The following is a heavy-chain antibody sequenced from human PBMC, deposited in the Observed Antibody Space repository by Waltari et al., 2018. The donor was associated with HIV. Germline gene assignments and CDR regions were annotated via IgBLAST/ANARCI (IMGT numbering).Heavy chain of an antibody. CDR1: NASFTDYY. CDR2: INHRGNN. Sequence: QVLLQQWGAGLLKPSETLSLSCAVYNASFTDYYWIWGRQFPGKRMEWIGEINHRGNNDDNPSLKSRVTISSDMSRRQFSLKLKSVNAADTALYFCAGGRDSREQKLVAGFDFWGRGTLVTVSS. D-gene: IGHD6-19*01. J-gene: IGHJ4*02. CDR3: AGGRDSREQKLVAGFDF. V-gene: IGHV4-34*02.